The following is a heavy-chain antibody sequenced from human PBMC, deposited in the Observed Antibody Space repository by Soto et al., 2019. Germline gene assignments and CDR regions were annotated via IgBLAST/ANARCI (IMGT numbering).Heavy chain of an antibody. J-gene: IGHJ4*02. CDR2: ISVSGAST. D-gene: IGHD6-25*01. V-gene: IGHV3-23*01. Sequence: GGSLRLSCATSQFIFSAYGMTWVRQAPGKGLEWVSTISVSGASTYYADFVKGRFTVSRDDSKNTLYLQMNSLRVEDTALYYCARAKEPTSATPIRPFDYWGQGTLVTVSS. CDR3: ARAKEPTSATPIRPFDY. CDR1: QFIFSAYG.